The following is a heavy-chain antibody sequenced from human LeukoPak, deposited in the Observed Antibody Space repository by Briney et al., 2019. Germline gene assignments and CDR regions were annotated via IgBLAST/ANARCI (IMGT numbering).Heavy chain of an antibody. J-gene: IGHJ4*02. Sequence: ASVKVSCKASGYTFTSYGISWVRQAPGQGLEWMGWINPNSGGTNYAQKFQGRVTMTRDTSISTAYMELSRLRSDDTAVYYCAREDTAMVDDYWGQGTLVTVSS. CDR2: INPNSGGT. CDR1: GYTFTSYG. V-gene: IGHV1-2*02. CDR3: AREDTAMVDDY. D-gene: IGHD5-18*01.